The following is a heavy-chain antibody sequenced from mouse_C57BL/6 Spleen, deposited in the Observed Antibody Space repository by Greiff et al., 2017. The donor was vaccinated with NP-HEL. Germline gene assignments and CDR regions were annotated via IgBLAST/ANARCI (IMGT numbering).Heavy chain of an antibody. V-gene: IGHV1-42*01. CDR1: GYSFTGYY. J-gene: IGHJ2*01. CDR3: ASDGYYLDY. Sequence: VQLKQSGPELVKPGASVKISCKASGYSFTGYYMNWVKQSPEKSLVWIGEINPSTGGTTYNQKFKAKATLTVDKSSSTAYMQLKSLTSEDSAVYYCASDGYYLDYWGQGTTLTVSS. CDR2: INPSTGGT. D-gene: IGHD2-3*01.